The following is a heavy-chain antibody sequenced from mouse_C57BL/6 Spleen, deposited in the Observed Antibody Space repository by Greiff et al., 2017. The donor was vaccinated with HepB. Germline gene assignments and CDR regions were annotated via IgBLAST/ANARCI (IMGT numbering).Heavy chain of an antibody. CDR3: ARGSIYYGEGYYFDY. V-gene: IGHV1-64*01. CDR1: GFTFTSYW. D-gene: IGHD2-13*01. J-gene: IGHJ2*01. Sequence: QVQLKESGAGLVKPGASLKLSCKASGFTFTSYWMHWVKQRPGQGLEWIGMIRHNSGSTNYNEKFKSKATLTVDKSSSTANMQLSSLTSEDSAVYNCARGSIYYGEGYYFDYWGQGTTLTVAS. CDR2: IRHNSGST.